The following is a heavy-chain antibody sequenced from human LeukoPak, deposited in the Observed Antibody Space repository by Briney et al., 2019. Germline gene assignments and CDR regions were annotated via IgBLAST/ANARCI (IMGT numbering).Heavy chain of an antibody. CDR2: IKEDGSAK. D-gene: IGHD5-12*01. CDR1: GFTFDDYG. Sequence: GGSLRLSCAASGFTFDDYGMSWVRQAPGKGLEWVANIKEDGSAKNFVDAVKGRFTISRDNAKNSLYLQMNSLRADDTAVYYCARDSGYNAFDIWGQGTMVTVSS. J-gene: IGHJ3*02. CDR3: ARDSGYNAFDI. V-gene: IGHV3-7*01.